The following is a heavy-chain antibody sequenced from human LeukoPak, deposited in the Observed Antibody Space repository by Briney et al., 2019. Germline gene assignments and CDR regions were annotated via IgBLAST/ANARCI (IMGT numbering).Heavy chain of an antibody. Sequence: GGSLRLSCAASGFSVSNNYMSWVRQAPGKGLEWVSVIFIGGSTYYADSVKGRFTTSRDNSKNTVYLQMNSLRAEDTAMYYCARGGGSSSTTNSWGQGTLVTVSS. J-gene: IGHJ4*02. CDR1: GFSVSNNY. CDR3: ARGGGSSSTTNS. D-gene: IGHD6-13*01. CDR2: IFIGGST. V-gene: IGHV3-53*01.